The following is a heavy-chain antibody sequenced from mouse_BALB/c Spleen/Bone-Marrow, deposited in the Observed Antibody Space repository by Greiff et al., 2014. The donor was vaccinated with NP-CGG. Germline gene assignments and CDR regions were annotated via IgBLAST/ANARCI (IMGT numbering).Heavy chain of an antibody. D-gene: IGHD2-3*01. CDR3: ARYDGYEAY. V-gene: IGHV1-7*01. J-gene: IGHJ3*01. CDR1: GHTFTSYW. Sequence: QVQLQQSGAELAKPGASVKMSCKASGHTFTSYWMHWVKQRPGQGLEWIGYINPSTGYTEYNQKFKDKATLTADKSSSTVYMQLSSLTSEDSAVYYCARYDGYEAYWGQGTLVTVSA. CDR2: INPSTGYT.